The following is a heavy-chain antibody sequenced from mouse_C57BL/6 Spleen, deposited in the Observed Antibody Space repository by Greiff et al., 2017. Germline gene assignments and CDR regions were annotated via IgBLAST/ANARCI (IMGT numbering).Heavy chain of an antibody. Sequence: QVQLQQPGAELVKPGASVKLSCKASGYTFTSYWMHWVKQRPGRGLEWIGRIDPNSGGTKYNEKFKSKATLTVDKPSSTAYMQLSSLTSEASAVXDGARAGTGDYSNHWYFDVWGTGTTVTVSS. CDR1: GYTFTSYW. CDR3: ARAGTGDYSNHWYFDV. J-gene: IGHJ1*03. V-gene: IGHV1-72*01. D-gene: IGHD2-5*01. CDR2: IDPNSGGT.